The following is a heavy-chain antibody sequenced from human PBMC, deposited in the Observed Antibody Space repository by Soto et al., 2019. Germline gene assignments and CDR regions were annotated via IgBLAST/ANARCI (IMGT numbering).Heavy chain of an antibody. CDR1: GFTFNHYA. CDR2: IIANGGT. CDR3: AKDYTVAADPSSVILFDY. Sequence: PGGSLRLSCAASGFTFNHYAMSWVRQAPGKGLEWVSIIIANGGTFYADSVKGRFTISRDNSKNTVYLQMSSLRVEDTAIYYCAKDYTVAADPSSVILFDYWGQRALVTVSS. D-gene: IGHD2-15*01. V-gene: IGHV3-23*01. J-gene: IGHJ4*02.